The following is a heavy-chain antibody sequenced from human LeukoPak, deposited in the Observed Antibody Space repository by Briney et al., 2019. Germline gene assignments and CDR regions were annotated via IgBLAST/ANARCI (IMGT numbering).Heavy chain of an antibody. CDR1: GFTFSSYS. CDR3: ARATALTDAFDI. J-gene: IGHJ3*02. V-gene: IGHV3-21*01. Sequence: PGGSLRLSCAASGFTFSSYSMNWVRQAPGKGLEWVSSISSSSSYIYYADSVKGRFTISRDNAKNSLYLQMNSLRAEDTAVYYCARATALTDAFDIWGQGTKVTVSS. CDR2: ISSSSSYI.